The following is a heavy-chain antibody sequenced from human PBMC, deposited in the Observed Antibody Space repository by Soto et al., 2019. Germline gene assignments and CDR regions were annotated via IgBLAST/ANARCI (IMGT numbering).Heavy chain of an antibody. CDR3: RRDWDDPVL. Sequence: EVQLVESGGGLVKPGGSLRLSCAASGFTFANAWMSWVRQAPGKGLEWVGRVRSKADGGTTDYAAPVKGRFTISRDDSEATLYLQMNSLNIDDTAVYYCRRDWDDPVLWGQGTLVTVSS. V-gene: IGHV3-15*01. CDR1: GFTFANAW. CDR2: VRSKADGGTT. J-gene: IGHJ4*02. D-gene: IGHD1-1*01.